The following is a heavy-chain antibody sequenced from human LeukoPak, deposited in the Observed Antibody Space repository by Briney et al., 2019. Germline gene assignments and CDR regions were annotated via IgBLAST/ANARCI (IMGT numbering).Heavy chain of an antibody. CDR2: LYHSGST. CDR1: GYSISSGYY. CDR3: ARGAEGDYGAYAGYFDY. J-gene: IGHJ4*02. D-gene: IGHD4-17*01. Sequence: KPSETLSLTCTVSGYSISSGYYWGWIRQPPGKGLEWIGSLYHSGSTYHKPSFKSRVTIPVDTSKNHFSLRVSSVTAADTAVYYGARGAEGDYGAYAGYFDYWGQGTLVTVSS. V-gene: IGHV4-38-2*02.